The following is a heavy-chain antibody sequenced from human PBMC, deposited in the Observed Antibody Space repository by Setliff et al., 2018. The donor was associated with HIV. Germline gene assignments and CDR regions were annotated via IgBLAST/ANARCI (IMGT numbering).Heavy chain of an antibody. V-gene: IGHV1-46*01. D-gene: IGHD3-10*01. Sequence: ASVKVSCKASGYTFTTYHMHWLRQAPGQGLEWMGIINPKNRSTTYAQRFQDRVTMTSDTSTNTFYMELSSLKSEDTAVYYCTRNLYYYASGLHFGVYWGQGTPVTVSS. CDR1: GYTFTTYH. J-gene: IGHJ4*02. CDR3: TRNLYYYASGLHFGVY. CDR2: INPKNRST.